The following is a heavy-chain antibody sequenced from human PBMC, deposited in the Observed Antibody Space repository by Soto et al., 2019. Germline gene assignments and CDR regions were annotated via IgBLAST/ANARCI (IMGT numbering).Heavy chain of an antibody. J-gene: IGHJ2*01. V-gene: IGHV3-23*01. CDR2: ISGSGGST. D-gene: IGHD7-27*01. Sequence: GGSLRPSCAASGFTFSSYAMSWVRQAPGKGLEWVSAISGSGGSTYYADSVKGRFTISRDNSKNTLYLQMNSLRAEDTAVYYCAKGKNWGSADWYFDLWGRGTLVTVSS. CDR1: GFTFSSYA. CDR3: AKGKNWGSADWYFDL.